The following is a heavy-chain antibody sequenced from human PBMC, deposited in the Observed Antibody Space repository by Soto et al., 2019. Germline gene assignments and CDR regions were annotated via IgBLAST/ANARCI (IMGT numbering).Heavy chain of an antibody. Sequence: QITLKESGPAVVKPTQTLTVTCTFSGFSLSATGVGVGWIRQPPGKALEWLALLYWDDDTRYSPSLKNRPTIAKDTSKNQVLLIMTNVDPADTGTYNWAHHSHVVDGPPPGNNWFDPWGQGTLVTVSS. CDR3: AHHSHVVDGPPPGNNWFDP. CDR2: LYWDDDT. J-gene: IGHJ5*02. CDR1: GFSLSATGVG. V-gene: IGHV2-5*02. D-gene: IGHD2-15*01.